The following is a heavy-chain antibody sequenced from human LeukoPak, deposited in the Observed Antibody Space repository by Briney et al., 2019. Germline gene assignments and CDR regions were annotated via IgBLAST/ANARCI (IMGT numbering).Heavy chain of an antibody. CDR1: GYTLTELS. CDR2: FDPEDGET. Sequence: ASVTVSCTVSGYTLTELSTHWVRQAPGKGLERMGGFDPEDGETIYAQKFQGRVTMTEDTSTDTAYMELSSLRSEDTAVYYCATPVNGIRGIFDYWGQGTLVTVSS. CDR3: ATPVNGIRGIFDY. J-gene: IGHJ4*02. V-gene: IGHV1-24*01. D-gene: IGHD3-10*01.